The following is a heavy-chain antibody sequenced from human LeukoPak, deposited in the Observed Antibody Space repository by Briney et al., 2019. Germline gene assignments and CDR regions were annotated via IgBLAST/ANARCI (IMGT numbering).Heavy chain of an antibody. CDR2: ISSSGSTI. CDR1: GFTFSDYY. Sequence: GGSLRLSCAASGFTFSDYYMSWIRQAPGKGLEWVSYISSSGSTIYYADSVKGRFTISRDNAKNSLYLQVNSLRAEDTAVYYCARDPGQVVAANYYFDYWGQGTLVTVSS. V-gene: IGHV3-11*01. J-gene: IGHJ4*02. CDR3: ARDPGQVVAANYYFDY. D-gene: IGHD2-15*01.